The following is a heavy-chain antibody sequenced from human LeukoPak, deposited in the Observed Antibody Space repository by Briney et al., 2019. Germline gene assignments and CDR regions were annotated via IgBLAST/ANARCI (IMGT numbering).Heavy chain of an antibody. J-gene: IGHJ6*02. Sequence: PGGSLRLSCAASGFTFSNYAMSWVRQAPGKGLEWVSAISGRGGSTFYADSVKGRFTISRDNSKNMLYLQMNSLRAEDTAVYYCAKAPDDYYYDMDVWGQGTTVTVSS. CDR1: GFTFSNYA. CDR3: AKAPDDYYYDMDV. V-gene: IGHV3-23*01. CDR2: ISGRGGST.